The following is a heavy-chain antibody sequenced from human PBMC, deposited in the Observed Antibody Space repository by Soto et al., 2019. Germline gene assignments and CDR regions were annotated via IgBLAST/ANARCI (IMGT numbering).Heavy chain of an antibody. CDR3: AKAVGATHYYYYGMDV. CDR2: ISYDGSNK. V-gene: IGHV3-30*18. D-gene: IGHD1-26*01. Sequence: QVQLVESGGGVVQPGRSLRLSCAASGFTFSSYGMHWVRQAPGKGLEWVAVISYDGSNKYYADSVKGRFTISRDNSKNTLYLQMNSLRAEDTAVYYCAKAVGATHYYYYGMDVW. J-gene: IGHJ6*01. CDR1: GFTFSSYG.